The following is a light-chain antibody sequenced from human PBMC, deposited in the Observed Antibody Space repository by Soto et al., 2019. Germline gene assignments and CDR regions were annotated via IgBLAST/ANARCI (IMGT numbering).Light chain of an antibody. CDR1: SSDVGGYNY. CDR3: SSFAGGNIYV. CDR2: DVT. V-gene: IGLV2-8*01. J-gene: IGLJ1*01. Sequence: QSALTQPPSASGSPGQSVTISCTGTSSDVGGYNYVSWHQQHPGKAPTLIIYDVTKRPSGVPDRFSGSKSGYTASLTVSGLQAEDEADYYCSSFAGGNIYVFGTGTKLTVL.